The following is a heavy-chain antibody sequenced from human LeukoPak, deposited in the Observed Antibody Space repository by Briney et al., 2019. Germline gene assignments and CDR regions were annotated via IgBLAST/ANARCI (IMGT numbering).Heavy chain of an antibody. V-gene: IGHV6-1*01. CDR3: ARVPRTEDPAAIRQNWFDP. CDR1: GDSVSSNSAA. Sequence: SQTLSLTCAISGDSVSSNSAAWNWIRQSPSRGLEWLGRTCYRSKWYNDYAVSVKSRITINPDTSRNQFSLQLNSVTPEDMAVYYCARVPRTEDPAAIRQNWFDPWGQGTLVTVSS. CDR2: TCYRSKWYN. J-gene: IGHJ5*02. D-gene: IGHD2-2*01.